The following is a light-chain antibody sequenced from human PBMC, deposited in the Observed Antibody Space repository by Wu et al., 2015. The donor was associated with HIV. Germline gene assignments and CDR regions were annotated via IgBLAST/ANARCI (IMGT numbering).Light chain of an antibody. V-gene: IGKV3-20*01. Sequence: EIVLTQSPGTLSLSPGERATLSCRASQSVYNSYLAWYQQKPGQAPRLLIFGASNRATGIPDRFRGSGSGTDFTLTISRLEPGDFAVYYCQQYGSSPQSFGQGTKLEIK. CDR3: QQYGSSPQS. CDR1: QSVYNSY. CDR2: GAS. J-gene: IGKJ2*03.